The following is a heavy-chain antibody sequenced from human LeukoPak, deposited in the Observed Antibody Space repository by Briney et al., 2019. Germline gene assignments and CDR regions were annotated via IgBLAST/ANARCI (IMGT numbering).Heavy chain of an antibody. Sequence: ASVTVSCKASGYTFTGYYMHWVRQAPGQGLEWMGWINPNSGGTNYAQKFQGRVTMTRDTSISTAYMELSRLRSDDTAVYYCARVFYDSSGYYSKPRFDYWGQGTLVTVSS. CDR3: ARVFYDSSGYYSKPRFDY. V-gene: IGHV1-2*02. CDR1: GYTFTGYY. J-gene: IGHJ4*02. D-gene: IGHD3-22*01. CDR2: INPNSGGT.